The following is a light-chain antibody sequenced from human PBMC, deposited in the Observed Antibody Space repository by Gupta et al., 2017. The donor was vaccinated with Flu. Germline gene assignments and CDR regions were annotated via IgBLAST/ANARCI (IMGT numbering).Light chain of an antibody. Sequence: GDRVTITCRAGQSIYTNLNWYQQRPRKAPNLLIYAASILQTGVPLRFSGSGSGADFTLTITNLQPEDFATYYCQQAYETPWTFGQGTRV. CDR3: QQAYETPWT. CDR1: QSIYTN. V-gene: IGKV1-39*01. J-gene: IGKJ1*01. CDR2: AAS.